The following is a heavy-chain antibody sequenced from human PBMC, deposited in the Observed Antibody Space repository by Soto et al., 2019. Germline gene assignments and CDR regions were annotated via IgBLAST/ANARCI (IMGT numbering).Heavy chain of an antibody. CDR1: GASISDYY. Sequence: PSETLSLTCNVSGASISDYYWSWIRQPPGKGLEWIGYIYTSGNTNYNPSLKRRVTISVDTSKNQFSLKLSSVTAAETAVYYCARVDVGDCTNGVCYTDDYWGQGTMVTVSS. J-gene: IGHJ4*02. D-gene: IGHD2-8*01. CDR2: IYTSGNT. CDR3: ARVDVGDCTNGVCYTDDY. V-gene: IGHV4-4*08.